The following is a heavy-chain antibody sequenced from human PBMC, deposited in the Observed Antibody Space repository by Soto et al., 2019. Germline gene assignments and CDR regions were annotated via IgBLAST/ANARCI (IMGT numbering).Heavy chain of an antibody. D-gene: IGHD3-3*01. CDR1: AGSISNYF. J-gene: IGHJ4*02. CDR2: IDNSGST. CDR3: ARGGQDFWSGPFDY. Sequence: LSLTCTVSAGSISNYFCNWIRQPAGKGLEWSGRIDNSGSTNYNPSLKSRVTMSSDTSRNQFSLKLNSVTAADTAVYYCARGGQDFWSGPFDYWGQGALVTVSS. V-gene: IGHV4-4*07.